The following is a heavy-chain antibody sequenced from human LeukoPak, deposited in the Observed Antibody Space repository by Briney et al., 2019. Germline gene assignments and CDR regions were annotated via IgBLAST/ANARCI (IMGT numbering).Heavy chain of an antibody. V-gene: IGHV4-59*08. Sequence: SETLSLTCTVSGDSISSYYWSWIRQPPGKGLEWIGYIYYTGTTNYNPSLKSRLAISVDTSKSQFSLRLSSVTAADTAVYYCARRLTTGTNDYWGQGTLVTVSS. CDR2: IYYTGTT. CDR3: ARRLTTGTNDY. CDR1: GDSISSYY. J-gene: IGHJ4*02. D-gene: IGHD1-7*01.